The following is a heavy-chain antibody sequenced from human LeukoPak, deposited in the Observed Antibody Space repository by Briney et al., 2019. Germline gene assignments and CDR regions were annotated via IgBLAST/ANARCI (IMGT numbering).Heavy chain of an antibody. J-gene: IGHJ4*02. CDR3: ARRYCIGGNCRYSDY. Sequence: GGSLRLSCAASGFTFSDHYMDWVRQAPGKGLEWVGRTTNKAHSYTTEYAASVKGRFTISRDDSKNSLYLQMNSLKTEDTAVYYCARRYCIGGNCRYSDYWGRGTLVTVSS. CDR1: GFTFSDHY. V-gene: IGHV3-72*01. D-gene: IGHD2-15*01. CDR2: TTNKAHSYTT.